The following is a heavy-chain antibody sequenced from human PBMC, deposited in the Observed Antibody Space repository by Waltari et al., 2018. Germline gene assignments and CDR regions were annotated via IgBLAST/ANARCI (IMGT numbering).Heavy chain of an antibody. CDR2: IYYSGST. D-gene: IGHD2-2*01. Sequence: QLQLQESGPGLVKPSETLSLTCTVSGGSISSISYYWGWIRQPPGKGLEWIGSIYYSGSTYYNPSLKSRVTISVDTSKNQFSLKLSSVTAADTAVYYCARAGYCSSTSCLNRYFDYWGQGTLVTVSS. J-gene: IGHJ4*02. CDR1: GGSISSISYY. CDR3: ARAGYCSSTSCLNRYFDY. V-gene: IGHV4-39*07.